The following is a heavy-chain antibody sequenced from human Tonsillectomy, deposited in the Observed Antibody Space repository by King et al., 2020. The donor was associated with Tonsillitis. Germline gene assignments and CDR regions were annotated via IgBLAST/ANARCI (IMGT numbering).Heavy chain of an antibody. V-gene: IGHV1-2*02. CDR1: GYTFTGYY. Sequence: VQLVQSGAEVKKPGASVKVSCKASGYTFTGYYMHWVRQAPGQGLEWMGWINPNSGGTNYAQKFQGRVTMTRDTSISTAYMELSRLRSDDTAVYYCASVEYGDYRPYYYYYGMDVWGQGTTVTVSS. J-gene: IGHJ6*02. CDR2: INPNSGGT. D-gene: IGHD4-17*01. CDR3: ASVEYGDYRPYYYYYGMDV.